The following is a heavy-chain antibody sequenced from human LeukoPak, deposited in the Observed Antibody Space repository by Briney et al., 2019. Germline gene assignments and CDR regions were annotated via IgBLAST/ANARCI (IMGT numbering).Heavy chain of an antibody. CDR1: GYTFTNCY. Sequence: GASMNVSCKASGYTFTNCYMHWVRQAPGQGLEWMGIINPANGATSYAQKFQGRVTMTRDTSTSTVYMELSSLRSEDTAVYYCATAPPSGTYYYFDYWGQGTLVTVSS. V-gene: IGHV1-46*01. CDR3: ATAPPSGTYYYFDY. J-gene: IGHJ4*02. D-gene: IGHD1-26*01. CDR2: INPANGAT.